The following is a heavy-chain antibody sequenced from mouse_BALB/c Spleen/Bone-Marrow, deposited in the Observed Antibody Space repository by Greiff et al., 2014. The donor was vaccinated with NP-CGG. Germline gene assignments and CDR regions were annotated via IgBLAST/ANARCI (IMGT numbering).Heavy chain of an antibody. CDR3: ARNYDYDGGYCAMDY. V-gene: IGHV1-7*01. CDR1: GYTFTSYW. CDR2: INPITGYT. D-gene: IGHD2-4*01. Sequence: VQLQQSGAQVAKPGASVKMSCKASGYTFTSYWMHWVKQRPGQGLEWIGYINPITGYTEYNQKFKDKATLTADKSSSTAYMQLSSLTSEDSAVYYGARNYDYDGGYCAMDYWGQGTSVTVPT. J-gene: IGHJ4*01.